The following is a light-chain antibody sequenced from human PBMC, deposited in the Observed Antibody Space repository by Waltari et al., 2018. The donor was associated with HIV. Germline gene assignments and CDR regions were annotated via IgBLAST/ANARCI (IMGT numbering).Light chain of an antibody. V-gene: IGLV2-14*03. CDR2: DVR. CDR3: NSYTSSSTLGV. Sequence: QSALTTPASVYGSPGQSITIPCTVTTSDVGCSNYVSWYQQHPGNAHKPMIYDVRNRPAGVSNRFSGSKSGNTASLTISGLQADDEADYYCNSYTSSSTLGVFGTGTKVTVL. CDR1: TSDVGCSNY. J-gene: IGLJ1*01.